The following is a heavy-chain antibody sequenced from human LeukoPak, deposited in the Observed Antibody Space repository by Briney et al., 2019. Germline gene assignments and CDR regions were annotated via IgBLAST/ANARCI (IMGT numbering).Heavy chain of an antibody. CDR1: GGSISSYY. CDR3: ARSGVGAPTGWVDY. J-gene: IGHJ4*02. CDR2: IYYSGST. V-gene: IGHV4-59*01. D-gene: IGHD4/OR15-4a*01. Sequence: ASETLSLTCTVSGGSISSYYWSWIRQPPGKGLEWIGYIYYSGSTNYNPSLKSRVTISVDTSKNQFSLKLSSVTAADTAVYYCARSGVGAPTGWVDYWGQGTLVTVSS.